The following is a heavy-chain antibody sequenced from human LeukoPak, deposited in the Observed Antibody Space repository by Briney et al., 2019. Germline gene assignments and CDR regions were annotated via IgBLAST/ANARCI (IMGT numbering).Heavy chain of an antibody. Sequence: GGSLRLSCADSGFTFSRYRMNWVRQAPGRGVEWVSSINSSSSYIYFADSVKGRFTISRENAKKSLYLQINISNTDVHAVYYCSRDQRLGAFDIYGQGTMAIVSS. V-gene: IGHV3-21*01. CDR2: INSSSSYI. CDR3: SRDQRLGAFDI. J-gene: IGHJ3*02. CDR1: GFTFSRYR. D-gene: IGHD3-16*01.